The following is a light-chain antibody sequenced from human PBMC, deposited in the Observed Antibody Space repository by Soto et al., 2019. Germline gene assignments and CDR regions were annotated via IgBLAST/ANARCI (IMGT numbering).Light chain of an antibody. Sequence: EVVMSQSPATVSVYPGERATLSCRASQSVGSNLAWYQQKPGQAPRLLIYSASTRATGIPAKFSGSGSGTEFTLTISSLQSEDFAVYYCQQYNKLPQTFGQGTKVDVK. CDR2: SAS. CDR1: QSVGSN. J-gene: IGKJ1*01. CDR3: QQYNKLPQT. V-gene: IGKV3-15*01.